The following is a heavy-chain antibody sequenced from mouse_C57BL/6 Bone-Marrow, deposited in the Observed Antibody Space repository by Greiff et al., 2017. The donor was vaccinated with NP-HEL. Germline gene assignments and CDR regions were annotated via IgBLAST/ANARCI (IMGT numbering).Heavy chain of an antibody. D-gene: IGHD2-4*01. CDR2: IYPRSGNT. Sequence: VQLQQSGAELARPGASVKLSCKASGYTFTSYGISWVKQRTGQGLEWIGEIYPRSGNTYYNEKFKGKATLTADKSSSTAYMELRSLTSEDSAVYFCARGKGYYDYEGYYFDYWGQGTTLTVSS. V-gene: IGHV1-81*01. CDR3: ARGKGYYDYEGYYFDY. CDR1: GYTFTSYG. J-gene: IGHJ2*01.